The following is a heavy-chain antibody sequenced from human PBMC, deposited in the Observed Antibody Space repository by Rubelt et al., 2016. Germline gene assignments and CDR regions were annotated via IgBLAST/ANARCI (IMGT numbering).Heavy chain of an antibody. D-gene: IGHD6-6*01. Sequence: TNYSPSFQGHVTISADKSISTAYLQWSSLKASDTAMYYCANYYSSSSDWFDPWGQGTLVTVSS. V-gene: IGHV5-10-1*01. J-gene: IGHJ5*02. CDR3: ANYYSSSSDWFDP. CDR2: T.